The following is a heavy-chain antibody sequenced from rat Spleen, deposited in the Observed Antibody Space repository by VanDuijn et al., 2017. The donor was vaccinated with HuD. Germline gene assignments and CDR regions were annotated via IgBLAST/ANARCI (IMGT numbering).Heavy chain of an antibody. V-gene: IGHV2-4*01. CDR1: GFSLTSYG. CDR2: MWGGGTT. Sequence: QVQLKESGPGLVQPSQTLSLTCTVSGFSLTSYGVSWVRQPPGKGLEWIGTMWGGGTTDYNSALKSRLSISRDTSKNQVFLKMNSLQTDDTCTYYCTRVASSYGGYTSYNWFAYWGQGTLVTVSS. J-gene: IGHJ3*01. D-gene: IGHD1-11*01. CDR3: TRVASSYGGYTSYNWFAY.